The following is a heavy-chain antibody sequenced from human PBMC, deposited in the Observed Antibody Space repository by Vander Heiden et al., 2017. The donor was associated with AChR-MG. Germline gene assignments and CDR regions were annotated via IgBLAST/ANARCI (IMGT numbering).Heavy chain of an antibody. J-gene: IGHJ4*02. CDR1: DFTFSTYA. CDR3: AKCTASSCYCPLNY. CDR2: ISGSGDRT. Sequence: VPLLESGGGSVQPGRSLRLSCVASDFTFSTYAMSWVRHAPGKGQEWVLWISGSGDRTYYADSVKGRFTISRDNSKNTLYLQMNSLRAEDTAIYYCAKCTASSCYCPLNYWGQGALVTVSS. D-gene: IGHD2-15*01. V-gene: IGHV3-23*01.